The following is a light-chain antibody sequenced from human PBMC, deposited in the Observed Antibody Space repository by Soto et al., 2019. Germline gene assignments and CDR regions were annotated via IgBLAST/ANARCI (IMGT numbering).Light chain of an antibody. CDR2: KAS. J-gene: IGKJ2*01. Sequence: DIQMTQSPSTLSVSVGDRVTVTCRASQSISSWLAWYQQKPGKAPKLLIYKASSLESGVPSRFSGSGSGTAFTLTISSLQTDDFATYYCQQYNSYSYTFGQGTKLEIK. V-gene: IGKV1-5*03. CDR3: QQYNSYSYT. CDR1: QSISSW.